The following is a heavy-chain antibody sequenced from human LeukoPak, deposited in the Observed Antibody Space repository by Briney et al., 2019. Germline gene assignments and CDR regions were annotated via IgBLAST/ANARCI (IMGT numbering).Heavy chain of an antibody. CDR2: ISGSGGST. J-gene: IGHJ4*02. V-gene: IGHV3-23*01. CDR3: ARGSKYYPY. D-gene: IGHD2/OR15-2a*01. Sequence: GGSLRLSCAASGFTFSSYAMSWVRQAPGKGLEWVSAISGSGGSTYYADSVKGRFTISRDNAKNSLYLQMSSLRAEDTAVYYCARGSKYYPYWGQGTLVTVSS. CDR1: GFTFSSYA.